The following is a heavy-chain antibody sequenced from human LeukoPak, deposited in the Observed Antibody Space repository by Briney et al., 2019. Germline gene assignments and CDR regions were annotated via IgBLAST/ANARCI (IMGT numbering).Heavy chain of an antibody. J-gene: IGHJ4*02. Sequence: TGGSLRLSCAASGFTFSIYGMSWVRQAPGKGLERVAYISSSSSNTYYADSVKGRFTISRDNAKNSLYLQMNSLRAEDTALYYCARVNRMVPGYCSGGTCPGDYWGQGTLVTVSS. V-gene: IGHV3-48*01. D-gene: IGHD2-15*01. CDR3: ARVNRMVPGYCSGGTCPGDY. CDR2: ISSSSSNT. CDR1: GFTFSIYG.